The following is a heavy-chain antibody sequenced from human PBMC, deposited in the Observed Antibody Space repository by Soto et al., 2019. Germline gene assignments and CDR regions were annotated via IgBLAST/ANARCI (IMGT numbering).Heavy chain of an antibody. J-gene: IGHJ6*02. D-gene: IGHD5-18*01. V-gene: IGHV4-4*07. CDR2: IYTSGST. CDR1: GGSISSYY. Sequence: SETLSLTCTVSGGSISSYYWSWIRQPAGKGLEWIGRIYTSGSTNYNPSLKSRVTTSVDTSKNQFSLKLSSVTAADTAVYYCAGDGWSSGYSYYYYYGMDVWGQGTTVTVSS. CDR3: AGDGWSSGYSYYYYYGMDV.